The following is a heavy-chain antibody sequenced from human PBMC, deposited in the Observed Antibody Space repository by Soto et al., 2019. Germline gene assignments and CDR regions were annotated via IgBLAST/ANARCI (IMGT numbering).Heavy chain of an antibody. CDR2: INHSGST. Sequence: PSETLSLTCAVYGGSFSGYYWSWIRQPPGKGLEWIGEINHSGSTNYNPSLKSRVTISVDTSKNQFSLKLSSVTAADTAVYYCARGGPTYYYGSGSYPSYDYWSQGTLVTVSS. J-gene: IGHJ4*02. D-gene: IGHD3-10*01. CDR3: ARGGPTYYYGSGSYPSYDY. V-gene: IGHV4-34*01. CDR1: GGSFSGYY.